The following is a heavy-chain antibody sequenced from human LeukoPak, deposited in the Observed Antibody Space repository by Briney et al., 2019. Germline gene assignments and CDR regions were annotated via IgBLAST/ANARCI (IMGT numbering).Heavy chain of an antibody. CDR1: GGSISSYY. D-gene: IGHD3-22*01. J-gene: IGHJ4*02. CDR2: IYYSGST. Sequence: SETLSLTCTVSGGSISSYYWSWIRQPPGKGLEWIGYIYYSGSTNYNPSLKSRVTISVDTSKNQFSLKLSSVTAADTAVYYCARGSYGSSGYYLLVDYWGQGTLVTVSS. CDR3: ARGSYGSSGYYLLVDY. V-gene: IGHV4-59*01.